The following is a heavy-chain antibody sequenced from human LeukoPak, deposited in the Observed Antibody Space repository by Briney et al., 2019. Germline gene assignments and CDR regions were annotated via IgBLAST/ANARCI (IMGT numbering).Heavy chain of an antibody. CDR1: GFTFSNDW. Sequence: GSLKPPFAAPGFTFSNDWMHWVRQAPGKGLGWVSRINTDGSTTTYADSVKGRFTISRDNAKNTLYLQMNSLRVEDTAVYYCARGRGGSYHYWGQGTLVTVSS. CDR2: INTDGSTT. CDR3: ARGRGGSYHY. J-gene: IGHJ4*02. V-gene: IGHV3-74*01. D-gene: IGHD1-26*01.